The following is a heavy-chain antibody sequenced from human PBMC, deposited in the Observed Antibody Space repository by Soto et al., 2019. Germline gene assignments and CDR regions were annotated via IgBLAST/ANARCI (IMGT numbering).Heavy chain of an antibody. D-gene: IGHD3-3*01. Sequence: GGSLRLSCTASGFTFSSYAMSWVRQAPGKGLEWVSRINSDGSSTSYADSVKGRFTISRDNAKNTLYLQMNSLRAEDTAVYYCARESYYDFWSGYYSKSNWFDPWGQGTLVTVSS. J-gene: IGHJ5*02. CDR3: ARESYYDFWSGYYSKSNWFDP. CDR2: INSDGSST. CDR1: GFTFSSYA. V-gene: IGHV3-74*01.